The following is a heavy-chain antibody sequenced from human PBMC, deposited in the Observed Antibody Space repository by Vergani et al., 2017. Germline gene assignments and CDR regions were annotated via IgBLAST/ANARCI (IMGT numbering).Heavy chain of an antibody. D-gene: IGHD2-21*01. Sequence: QVQLVESGGGLVKPGGSLRLSCEASGFRFSDYYMTWIRQAPGKGLEWISYISSSGSNTYYADSMKGRFTISRDNAKNSLYLQMNSLRPEDTAVYYCARDPSGDLGYYYMDVWGKGTTVTVSS. CDR1: GFRFSDYY. CDR3: ARDPSGDLGYYYMDV. CDR2: ISSSGSNT. V-gene: IGHV3-11*01. J-gene: IGHJ6*04.